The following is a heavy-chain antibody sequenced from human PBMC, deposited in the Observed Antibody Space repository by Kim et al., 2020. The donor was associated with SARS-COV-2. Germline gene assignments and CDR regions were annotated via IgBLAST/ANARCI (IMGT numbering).Heavy chain of an antibody. D-gene: IGHD6-13*01. V-gene: IGHV3-30-3*01. J-gene: IGHJ6*03. CDR1: GFTFSSYA. CDR2: ISYDGSNK. Sequence: GGSLRLSCAASGFTFSSYAMHWVRQAPGKGLEWVAVISYDGSNKYYADSVKGRFTISRDNSKNTLYLQMNSLRAEDTAVYYCASSSMGYYYMVVWGKGTT. CDR3: ASSSMGYYYMVV.